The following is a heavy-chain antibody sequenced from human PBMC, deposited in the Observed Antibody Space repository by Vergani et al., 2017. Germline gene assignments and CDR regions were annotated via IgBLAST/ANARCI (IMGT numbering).Heavy chain of an antibody. J-gene: IGHJ3*02. CDR1: GFTFRIYG. CDR2: IRYDGTKR. Sequence: QVQLVESGGGVVQPGGSLRLSCIASGFTFRIYGMHWVRQAPGKGLEWVAFIRYDGTKRFYGDSVKGRFTISRDNSKNTLYLQMNSLRAEDTAVYYCAKDQGQQLVKRYDAFDIWGQGTMVTVSS. V-gene: IGHV3-30*02. D-gene: IGHD6-13*01. CDR3: AKDQGQQLVKRYDAFDI.